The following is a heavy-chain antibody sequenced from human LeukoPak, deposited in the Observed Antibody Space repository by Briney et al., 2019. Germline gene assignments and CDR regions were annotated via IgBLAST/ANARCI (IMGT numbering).Heavy chain of an antibody. CDR3: ARGDFWSTPPAEYFQH. CDR2: IYSGGST. V-gene: IGHV3-53*01. Sequence: GGSLRLSCAASGFTVSSNYMSWVRQAPGKGLEWVSVIYSGGSTYYADSVKGRFTISRDNSKSTLYIQMNSLRAEDTAVYYCARGDFWSTPPAEYFQHWGQGTLVTVSS. CDR1: GFTVSSNY. J-gene: IGHJ1*01. D-gene: IGHD3-3*01.